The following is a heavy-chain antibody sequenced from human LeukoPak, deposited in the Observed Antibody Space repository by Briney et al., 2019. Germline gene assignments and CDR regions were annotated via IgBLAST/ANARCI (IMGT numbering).Heavy chain of an antibody. CDR1: GFTFTSHD. CDR3: AREGAVAGTRYFDY. D-gene: IGHD6-19*01. Sequence: SVKVSCKASGFTFTSHDYNRVRQAPGQGLEWMGGIIPIFGTANYAQKFQGRVTITADESTSTAYMELSSLRSEDTAVYYCAREGAVAGTRYFDYWGQGTLVTVSS. V-gene: IGHV1-69*13. J-gene: IGHJ4*02. CDR2: IIPIFGTA.